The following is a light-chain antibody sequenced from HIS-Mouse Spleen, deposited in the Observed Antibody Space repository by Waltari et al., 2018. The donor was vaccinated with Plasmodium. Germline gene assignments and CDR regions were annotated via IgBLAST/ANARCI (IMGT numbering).Light chain of an antibody. CDR2: GAS. Sequence: IVLTQSPGTLSSSPGERATPSCRASQSVSSSYLAWYQQKPGQAPRLLIYGASSRATGIPDRFSGSGSGTDFTLTISRLEPEDFAVYYCQQYGSSPYTFGQGTKLEIK. J-gene: IGKJ2*01. CDR1: QSVSSSY. CDR3: QQYGSSPYT. V-gene: IGKV3-20*01.